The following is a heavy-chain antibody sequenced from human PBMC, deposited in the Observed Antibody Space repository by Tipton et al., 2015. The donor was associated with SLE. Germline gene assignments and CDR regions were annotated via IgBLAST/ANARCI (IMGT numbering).Heavy chain of an antibody. CDR2: AHYSGIT. V-gene: IGHV4-39*07. Sequence: TLSLTCTVSGGSINSYYWGWIRQPPGKGLEWIGSAHYSGITYYNPSLKSRVTISVDTSKNQFSLKLSSVTAADTAVYYCTRGGRGDGANPFDPWGQGTLVTVSS. CDR1: GGSINSYY. D-gene: IGHD4/OR15-4a*01. J-gene: IGHJ5*02. CDR3: TRGGRGDGANPFDP.